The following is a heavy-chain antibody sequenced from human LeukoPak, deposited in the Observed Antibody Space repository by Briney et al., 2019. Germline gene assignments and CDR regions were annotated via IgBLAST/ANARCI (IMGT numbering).Heavy chain of an antibody. CDR1: GLTFSTSG. CDR2: IGPTGFDR. D-gene: IGHD1-14*01. Sequence: GGSLRLSCTTSGLTFSTSGFNWVRQAPGKGLDWVASIGPTGFDRYHAHSIKGRFTISRGPANNFVYVQVDSFRAEDTAVYYCATETNGRHYDYWGQGTLVTVSS. J-gene: IGHJ4*02. CDR3: ATETNGRHYDY. V-gene: IGHV3-21*06.